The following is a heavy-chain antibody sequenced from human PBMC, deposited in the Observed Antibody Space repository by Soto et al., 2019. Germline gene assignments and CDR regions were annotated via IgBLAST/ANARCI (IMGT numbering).Heavy chain of an antibody. CDR1: GGSVSSGSYY. CDR2: IYYSGST. J-gene: IGHJ4*02. D-gene: IGHD1-26*01. CDR3: ARDYASRIGGSGNGFDY. V-gene: IGHV4-61*01. Sequence: QVQLQESGPGLMKPSETLSLTCTVSGGSVSSGSYYWSWIRQPPGKGLEWIGYIYYSGSTNYNPPLKRRVTISVDPSKTQFSLKLSSVTAADTAVYYCARDYASRIGGSGNGFDYWGQGTLVTVSS.